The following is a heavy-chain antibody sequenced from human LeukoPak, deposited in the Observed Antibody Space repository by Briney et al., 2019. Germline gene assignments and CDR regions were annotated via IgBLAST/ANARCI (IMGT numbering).Heavy chain of an antibody. V-gene: IGHV1-8*01. Sequence: ASLKSSCKASEYAFTTNDSNGVRQATGQGREGMGWMNPNSGNTGYAQKFQGRVTMTRTTSITTAYMELSSLRSEDTAVYYCARGGGDILTGCIVDPWGQGTLVTVSS. CDR3: ARGGGDILTGCIVDP. J-gene: IGHJ5*02. D-gene: IGHD3-9*01. CDR2: MNPNSGNT. CDR1: EYAFTTND.